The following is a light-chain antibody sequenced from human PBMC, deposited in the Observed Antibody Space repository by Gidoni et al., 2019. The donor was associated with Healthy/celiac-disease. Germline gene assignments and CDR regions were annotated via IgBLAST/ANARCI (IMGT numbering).Light chain of an antibody. J-gene: IGKJ4*01. V-gene: IGKV3-15*01. CDR2: GAS. CDR3: QQYYNSPPLT. Sequence: EIVMTQSPATLSVSPGERATLSCRASQSVSSNLAWYQQKPGQAPRLLSYGASTRATGIPAMFSSSGSGTEFTLTISSMLSEDFAVYYCQQYYNSPPLTFGGGTKVEIK. CDR1: QSVSSN.